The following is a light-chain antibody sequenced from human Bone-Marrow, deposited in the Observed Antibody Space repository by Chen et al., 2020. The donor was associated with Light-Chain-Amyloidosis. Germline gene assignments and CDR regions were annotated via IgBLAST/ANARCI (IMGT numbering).Light chain of an antibody. CDR3: QQYGTSPLT. V-gene: IGKV3-20*01. J-gene: IGKJ4*01. CDR1: QTISSNY. Sequence: EIGLTQSPGTLSLSPGEGANLSCRASQTISSNYLTWYQQKFGQAPRLLIYGSSSRATGIPDRFPGSGSGTDFALTINRLEPEDFAMYYCQQYGTSPLTFGGGTKVEIK. CDR2: GSS.